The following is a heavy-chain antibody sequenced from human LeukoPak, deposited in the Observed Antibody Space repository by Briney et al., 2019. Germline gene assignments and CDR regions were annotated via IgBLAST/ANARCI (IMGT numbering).Heavy chain of an antibody. D-gene: IGHD6-19*01. CDR1: GFTFDDYA. Sequence: PGGSLRLSCAASGFTFDDYAMSWVRQAPGKGLEWVSAISGSGGSTYYADSVKGRFTISRDNSKNTLYLQMNSLRAEDTAVYYCAKDRAVAGSDYFDYWGQGTLVTVSS. CDR2: ISGSGGST. J-gene: IGHJ4*02. V-gene: IGHV3-23*01. CDR3: AKDRAVAGSDYFDY.